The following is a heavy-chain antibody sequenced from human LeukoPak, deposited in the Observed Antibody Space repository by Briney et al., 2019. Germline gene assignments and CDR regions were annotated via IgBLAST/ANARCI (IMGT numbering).Heavy chain of an antibody. Sequence: ASVEVSCKGSGYTFTDYYMHWVRQAPGRGLEWMGWIYPNRGGTNYAQKFQGRVTMTRDTSINTAYMELSRLRSDDTAVYYCARAYDGSGNLDYWGRGTLVTVSS. CDR3: ARAYDGSGNLDY. CDR2: IYPNRGGT. D-gene: IGHD3-22*01. J-gene: IGHJ4*02. V-gene: IGHV1-2*02. CDR1: GYTFTDYY.